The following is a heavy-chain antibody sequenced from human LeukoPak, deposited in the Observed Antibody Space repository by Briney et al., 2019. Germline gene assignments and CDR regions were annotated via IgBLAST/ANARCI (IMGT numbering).Heavy chain of an antibody. CDR2: IYYSGST. CDR1: GGSISSYY. Sequence: PSETLSLTCTVSGGSISSYYWSWIRQPPGKGLEWIGYIYYSGSTNYNPSLKSRVTISVDTSKNQSSLKLSSVTAADTAVYYCARFPTRFLWFGDSGFGYWGQGTLVTVSS. V-gene: IGHV4-59*01. D-gene: IGHD3-10*01. CDR3: ARFPTRFLWFGDSGFGY. J-gene: IGHJ4*02.